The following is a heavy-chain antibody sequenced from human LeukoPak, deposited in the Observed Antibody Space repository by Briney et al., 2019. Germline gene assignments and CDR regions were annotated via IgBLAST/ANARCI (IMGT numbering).Heavy chain of an antibody. D-gene: IGHD5-18*01. CDR2: IYTSDNT. J-gene: IGHJ5*01. V-gene: IGHV4-59*02. Sequence: PSETLSLSCTVSGGSVSGYYWTWIRQPPGKGPEWVGYIYTSDNTHYNPSLKSRLTMSVDTSKNQFSLTLRSVTAADTAVYYCARGSGYTAMGDLDSWGQGTLVTVSS. CDR1: GGSVSGYY. CDR3: ARGSGYTAMGDLDS.